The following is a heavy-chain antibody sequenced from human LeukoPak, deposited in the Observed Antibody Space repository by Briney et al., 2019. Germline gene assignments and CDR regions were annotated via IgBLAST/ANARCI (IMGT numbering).Heavy chain of an antibody. CDR3: ARWSYVSGTWFLDY. CDR1: GFTFSGYW. D-gene: IGHD3-10*01. J-gene: IGHJ4*02. CDR2: INEDGTTI. V-gene: IGHV3-7*05. Sequence: SGGSLRLSCEASGFTFSGYWMSWVRQAPGRGLEWVADINEDGTTIYYVNSVKGRFTISRDNAKNSLSLQLNTLRAGDTAVYYCARWSYVSGTWFLDYWGQGTLVTVSS.